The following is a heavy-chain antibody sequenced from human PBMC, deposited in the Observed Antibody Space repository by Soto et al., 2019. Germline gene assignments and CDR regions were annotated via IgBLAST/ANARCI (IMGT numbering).Heavy chain of an antibody. D-gene: IGHD3-10*01. CDR1: GYTLTELS. V-gene: IGHV1-18*01. J-gene: IGHJ6*03. CDR3: ASDGERFGELSSPMDV. CDR2: ISAYNGNT. Sequence: VASVKVSCKVSGYTLTELSMHWVRQAPGKGLEWMGWISAYNGNTNYAQKLQGRVTMTTDTSTSTAYMELRSLRSDDTAVYYCASDGERFGELSSPMDVWGKGTTVTVSS.